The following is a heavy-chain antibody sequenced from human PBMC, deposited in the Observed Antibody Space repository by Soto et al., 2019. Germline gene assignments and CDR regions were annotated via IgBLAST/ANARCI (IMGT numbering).Heavy chain of an antibody. J-gene: IGHJ4*02. CDR1: GFTFRNQD. D-gene: IGHD3-22*01. V-gene: IGHV3-23*01. Sequence: EVQLLESGGGLVQPGGSLRLTCVGSGFTFRNQDMRWVRQAPGKGLEWVSGISGRGGVTYYADSVKGRFTISRDNSKNTMYQQMNNLRANDTAVYYCANDRQFRSYYESAGHYNDWGQGTLVTVSS. CDR2: ISGRGGVT. CDR3: ANDRQFRSYYESAGHYND.